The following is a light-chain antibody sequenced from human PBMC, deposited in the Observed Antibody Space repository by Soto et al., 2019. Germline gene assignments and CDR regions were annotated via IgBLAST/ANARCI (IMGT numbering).Light chain of an antibody. J-gene: IGKJ2*01. V-gene: IGKV1-5*01. CDR1: QRISSW. CDR2: DAS. Sequence: DVPMTQSPSTLSSSVGARVTITCRASQRISSWLAWYQQKPGKAPKLLIYDASSLESGVTSRFSGSGDGTEFTLNISSLQHCDFATYSCHQYNSYPYTFGQGTKLEIK. CDR3: HQYNSYPYT.